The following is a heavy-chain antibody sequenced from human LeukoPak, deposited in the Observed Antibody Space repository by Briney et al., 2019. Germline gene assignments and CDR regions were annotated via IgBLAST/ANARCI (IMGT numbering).Heavy chain of an antibody. CDR3: ARGRYYLDS. Sequence: GSLRLSCVVSGFTFSSTTMGWVRQAPGRGLEWVSSITAIDGRTYYADSVRGRFTISRDNAKNTLYLQMNSLRAEDTAVHYCARGRYYLDSWGQGTLVTVSS. D-gene: IGHD4-17*01. V-gene: IGHV3-23*01. J-gene: IGHJ4*02. CDR1: GFTFSSTT. CDR2: ITAIDGRT.